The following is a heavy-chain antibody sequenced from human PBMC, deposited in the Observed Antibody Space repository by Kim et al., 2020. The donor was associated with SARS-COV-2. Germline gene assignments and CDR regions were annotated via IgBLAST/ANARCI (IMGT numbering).Heavy chain of an antibody. D-gene: IGHD3-3*01. J-gene: IGHJ4*02. CDR3: ARDLEY. V-gene: IGHV3-7*01. Sequence: QDGSKKYYVDSVKGRFTISRDNAKNSLYLQKNSLRAEDTAVYYGARDLEYWGQGTLVTVSS. CDR2: QDGSKK.